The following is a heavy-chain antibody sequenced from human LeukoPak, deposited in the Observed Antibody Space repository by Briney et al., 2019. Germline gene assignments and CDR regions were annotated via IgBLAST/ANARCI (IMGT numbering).Heavy chain of an antibody. J-gene: IGHJ4*02. V-gene: IGHV4-39*07. CDR3: AKDFVVVPGNVNYFDY. CDR1: GVSISSSNSY. D-gene: IGHD2-21*02. CDR2: IYYGATT. Sequence: PSETLSLTCTVSGVSISSSNSYWGWIRQPPGKGLEWIGSIYYGATTYYNPSLKSRVTMSIDTSKNQFSLKLSSMTAADTAVYYCAKDFVVVPGNVNYFDYWGQGTLVTVSS.